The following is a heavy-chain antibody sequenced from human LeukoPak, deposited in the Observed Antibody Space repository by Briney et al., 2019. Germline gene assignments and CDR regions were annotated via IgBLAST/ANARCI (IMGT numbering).Heavy chain of an antibody. J-gene: IGHJ4*02. D-gene: IGHD3-22*01. CDR1: GYTFTGYY. V-gene: IGHV1-2*02. Sequence: ASVKVSCKASGYTFTGYYMHWVRQAPGQGLEWMGWINPNSGGTNYAQKFQGRVTMTRDTSISTAYMELSRLRSDDTAVYHCARDPASTTREYYYDKWGQGTLVTVSS. CDR2: INPNSGGT. CDR3: ARDPASTTREYYYDK.